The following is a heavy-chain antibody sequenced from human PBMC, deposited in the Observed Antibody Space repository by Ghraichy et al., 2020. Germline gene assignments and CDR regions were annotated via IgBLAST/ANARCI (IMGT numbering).Heavy chain of an antibody. CDR2: ISNDGSIK. J-gene: IGHJ6*02. CDR3: AKTTDSGYYHYYFYYYGMDV. D-gene: IGHD3-9*01. Sequence: GGSLRLSCAASSFTLTDYGLHWVRQAPGKGLEWVAVISNDGSIKLYADSVKGRFSISRDNSRNTLYLEMTSLKVEDTAVYYCAKTTDSGYYHYYFYYYGMDVWGQGTTVAVSS. V-gene: IGHV3-30*18. CDR1: SFTLTDYG.